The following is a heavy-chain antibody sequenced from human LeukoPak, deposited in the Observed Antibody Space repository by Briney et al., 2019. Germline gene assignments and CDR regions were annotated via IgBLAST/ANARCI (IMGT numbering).Heavy chain of an antibody. CDR3: ARMYGSGSYGSNSYMDV. D-gene: IGHD3-10*01. J-gene: IGHJ6*03. CDR2: IYYSGST. V-gene: IGHV4-28*06. Sequence: SETLSLTCAVSGYSISSSNWWGWIRQPPGKGLEGIGYIYYSGSTNYNPSLKSRVTMSVDTSKNQFSLKLSSVTALDTAVYYCARMYGSGSYGSNSYMDVWGKGTTVTISS. CDR1: GYSISSSNW.